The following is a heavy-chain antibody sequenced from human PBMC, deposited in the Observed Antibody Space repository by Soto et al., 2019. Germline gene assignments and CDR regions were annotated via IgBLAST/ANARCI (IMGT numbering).Heavy chain of an antibody. J-gene: IGHJ4*02. V-gene: IGHV4-31*03. CDR1: GGSISSGGYY. CDR3: ARDTGYYDSSGYYYVSYFDY. CDR2: IYYSGST. Sequence: SETLSLTCTVSGGSISSGGYYWSWIRQHPGKGLEWIGYIYYSGSTYYNPSLKSRVTISVDTSKNQFSLKLSSVTAADTAVYYCARDTGYYDSSGYYYVSYFDYGGQGTLVTVSS. D-gene: IGHD3-22*01.